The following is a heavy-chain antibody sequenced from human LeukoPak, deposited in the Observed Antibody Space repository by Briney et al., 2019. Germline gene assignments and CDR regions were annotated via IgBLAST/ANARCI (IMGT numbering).Heavy chain of an antibody. CDR1: GFIFSSYA. D-gene: IGHD1-26*01. J-gene: IGHJ4*02. Sequence: GRSLRLSCAASGFIFSSYAMHWVRQAPGKGLEWVALISYDGSDQYYADSVKGGFTISRDNSKNTLYLQMNSLRAEDTAVYYCARSFSGSYPNFDYWGQGALVTVSS. V-gene: IGHV3-30*04. CDR2: ISYDGSDQ. CDR3: ARSFSGSYPNFDY.